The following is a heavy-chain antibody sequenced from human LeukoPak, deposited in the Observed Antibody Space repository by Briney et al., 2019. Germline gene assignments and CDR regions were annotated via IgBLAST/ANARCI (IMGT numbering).Heavy chain of an antibody. V-gene: IGHV4-39*07. CDR2: MYYSGIT. Sequence: NASDTLSLTCSVSGGSISSSSHYWDGIRQPPGEGLEWIGSMYYSGITYYNPSLKSRVTISVDTSKNQFSLKPISVTAADTAVYYCAREDTGGLDYWGQGILVTVSP. J-gene: IGHJ4*02. D-gene: IGHD2-8*02. CDR3: AREDTGGLDY. CDR1: GGSISSSSHY.